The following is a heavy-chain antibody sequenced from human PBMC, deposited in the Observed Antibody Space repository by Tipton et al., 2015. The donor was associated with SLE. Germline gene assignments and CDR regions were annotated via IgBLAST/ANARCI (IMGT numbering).Heavy chain of an antibody. CDR1: GYSFTTYW. D-gene: IGHD4-17*01. Sequence: VQLVQSGAEVKKPGESLRISRKGSGYSFTTYWINWVRQMPGKGLEWMGRIDPSDSYTNYSPSFQGHVTISADKSISTAYLQWSSLKASDTAMYYCASHRYGDYPGGVDYWGQGTLVTVSS. CDR2: IDPSDSYT. V-gene: IGHV5-10-1*01. J-gene: IGHJ4*02. CDR3: ASHRYGDYPGGVDY.